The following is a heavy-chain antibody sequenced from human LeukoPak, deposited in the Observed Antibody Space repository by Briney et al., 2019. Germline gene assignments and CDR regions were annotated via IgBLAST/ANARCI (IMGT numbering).Heavy chain of an antibody. Sequence: GGSLRLSCAASGFTFSSYEMSWVRQAPGKGLEWVSYISSSGSTIYYADSVKGRFTISRDNAKNSLYLQMNSLRAEDTAVYYCASPYYYDSSGYYSGDYWGQGTLVTVSS. D-gene: IGHD3-22*01. V-gene: IGHV3-48*03. CDR3: ASPYYYDSSGYYSGDY. CDR2: ISSSGSTI. CDR1: GFTFSSYE. J-gene: IGHJ4*02.